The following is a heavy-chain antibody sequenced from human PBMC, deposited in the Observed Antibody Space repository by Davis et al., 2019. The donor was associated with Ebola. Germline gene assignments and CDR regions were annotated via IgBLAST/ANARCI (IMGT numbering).Heavy chain of an antibody. V-gene: IGHV4-34*01. CDR2: INQIGGP. Sequence: SDTRSLPFSLHGASSSGYYWSWIRQLQGKGRGWFEEINQIGGPNYNPSLKSRVTISVDTSKNQFSLKLSSVTAADTAVYYCARVRAYYYDSSGYYTYWYFDLWGRGTLVTVSS. D-gene: IGHD3-22*01. CDR3: ARVRAYYYDSSGYYTYWYFDL. CDR1: GASSSGYY. J-gene: IGHJ2*01.